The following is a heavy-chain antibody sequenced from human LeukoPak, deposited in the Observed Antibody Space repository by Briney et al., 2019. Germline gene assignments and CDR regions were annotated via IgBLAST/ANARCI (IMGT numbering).Heavy chain of an antibody. V-gene: IGHV4-4*07. Sequence: PSETLSLTCTVSGGSLSSYYWNWIRQPAGKGLAWIGRIYSSGNTNYNASLKSRVTMSVDTSKNQFSLKLTSLTAADTAVYYCARDRGYCNGGSCYGWFDPWGQGTLVTVSS. CDR3: ARDRGYCNGGSCYGWFDP. CDR2: IYSSGNT. D-gene: IGHD2-15*01. J-gene: IGHJ5*02. CDR1: GGSLSSYY.